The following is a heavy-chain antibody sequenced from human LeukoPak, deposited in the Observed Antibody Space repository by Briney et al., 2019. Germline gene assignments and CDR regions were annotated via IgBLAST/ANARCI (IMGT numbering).Heavy chain of an antibody. D-gene: IGHD6-13*01. CDR3: ARKYRSSTGSFMPWNWFYP. CDR1: GGTFSSYA. Sequence: GASVKVSCKASGGTFSSYAISWVRQAPGQGLEWMGGIIPIFGTANYAQKFQGRVTITTDESTRTACMELSSLRSEDPAGEYCARKYRSSTGSFMPWNWFYPWGQGNLVTVSS. J-gene: IGHJ5*02. CDR2: IIPIFGTA. V-gene: IGHV1-69*05.